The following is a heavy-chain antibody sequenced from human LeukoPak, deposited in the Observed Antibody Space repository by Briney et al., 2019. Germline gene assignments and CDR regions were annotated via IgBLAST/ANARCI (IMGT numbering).Heavy chain of an antibody. CDR1: GFTFTNAW. V-gene: IGHV3-23*01. CDR2: IGTRGDGI. Sequence: PGGSLRLSCAASGFTFTNAWMNWVRQAPGKALEWVSVIGTRGDGIHYADSVKGRFTISRDDSKNTLYLQMNSLRAEDTAVYYCARDPNWGSGYWGQGTLVTVSS. D-gene: IGHD7-27*01. J-gene: IGHJ4*02. CDR3: ARDPNWGSGY.